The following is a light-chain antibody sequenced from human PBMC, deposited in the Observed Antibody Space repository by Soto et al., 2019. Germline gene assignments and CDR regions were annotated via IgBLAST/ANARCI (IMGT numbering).Light chain of an antibody. CDR1: SRDVGVYNY. J-gene: IGLJ1*01. CDR3: SSSAGSNNLGRYV. CDR2: EVS. V-gene: IGLV2-8*01. Sequence: QSALTQPPSPSGSPGQSVTISCTGTSRDVGVYNYGSWYQQHPGKAPKLMIYEVSKRPSGVPDRFSGSKSGNTASLTVSGLQAEDEADYYCSSSAGSNNLGRYVFGTGTMVTVL.